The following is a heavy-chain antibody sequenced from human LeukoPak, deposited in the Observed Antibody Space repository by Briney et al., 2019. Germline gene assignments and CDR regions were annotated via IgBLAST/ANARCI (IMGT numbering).Heavy chain of an antibody. V-gene: IGHV3-23*01. D-gene: IGHD3-3*01. CDR3: AKEGAYYDFWSGSGWDY. J-gene: IGHJ4*02. CDR2: ISGGSGTT. CDR1: GFTFNA. Sequence: GGSLRLSCAASGFTFNALTWVRQAPGEGLQWVSTISGGSGTTYYADSVKGRFTISRDNSKTMLYLQMRSLRAEDMAVYYCAKEGAYYDFWSGSGWDYWGQGTLVTVSS.